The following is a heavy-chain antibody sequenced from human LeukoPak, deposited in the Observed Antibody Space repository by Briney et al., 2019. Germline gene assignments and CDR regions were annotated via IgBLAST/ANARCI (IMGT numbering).Heavy chain of an antibody. CDR1: GGSISSGGYS. V-gene: IGHV4-61*08. CDR3: TRGGRAMNYYYYYGMDV. CDR2: IYYSGST. J-gene: IGHJ6*02. Sequence: PSQTLSLTCAVSGGSISSGGYSWNWIRQPPGKGLEWIGYIYYSGSTNYTPSLKSRVTISLDTSKNQFSLKLSSVTAADTAVYYCTRGGRAMNYYYYYGMDVWGQGTTVTVSS. D-gene: IGHD2-2*01.